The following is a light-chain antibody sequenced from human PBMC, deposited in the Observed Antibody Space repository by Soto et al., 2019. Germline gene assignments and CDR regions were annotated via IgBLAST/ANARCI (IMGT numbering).Light chain of an antibody. CDR3: NSYAGSNSFV. CDR2: EVN. CDR1: SSDVGAYNY. J-gene: IGLJ1*01. V-gene: IGLV2-8*01. Sequence: LTQPPSASGSPGQSVTISCTGASSDVGAYNYVSWYQQHPGKAPQLMIYEVNKRPSGVPDRFSGSKSGNTASLNVSGVQAEDEADYYCNSYAGSNSFVFGSGTKVTV.